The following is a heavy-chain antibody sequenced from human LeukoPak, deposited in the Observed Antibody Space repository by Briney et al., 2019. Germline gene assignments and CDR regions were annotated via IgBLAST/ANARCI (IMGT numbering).Heavy chain of an antibody. CDR2: ISWNSGSI. Sequence: GGYLRLSCAASGFTFDDYAMHWVRQAPGKGLDGVSGISWNSGSIGYADSVKGRFTISRDNAKNSLYLQMNSLRAEDTALYYCAKVAATPDQNYFDYWGQGTLVTVSS. D-gene: IGHD6-19*01. CDR3: AKVAATPDQNYFDY. CDR1: GFTFDDYA. J-gene: IGHJ4*02. V-gene: IGHV3-9*01.